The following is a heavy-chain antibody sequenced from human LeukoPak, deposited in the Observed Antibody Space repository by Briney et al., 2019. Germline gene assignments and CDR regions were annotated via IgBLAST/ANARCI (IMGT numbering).Heavy chain of an antibody. Sequence: SETLSLTCTVSGGSISNYYWSWIRQPPGKGLEWIGYIYYSGSTNYNPSLKSRVTISVDTSKNQFSLKLSSVTAADTAVYYCARERWFDIWGQGTMVTVSS. V-gene: IGHV4-59*01. CDR1: GGSISNYY. CDR2: IYYSGST. CDR3: ARERWFDI. D-gene: IGHD4-23*01. J-gene: IGHJ3*02.